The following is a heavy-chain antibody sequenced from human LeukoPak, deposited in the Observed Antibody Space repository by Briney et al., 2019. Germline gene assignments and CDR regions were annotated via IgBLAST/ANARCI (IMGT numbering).Heavy chain of an antibody. J-gene: IGHJ4*02. CDR2: IYSGGST. CDR1: GFTFSSNY. CDR3: ARETRVRGYSYGYSYYFDY. Sequence: GGSLRLSCAASGFTFSSNYMSWVRQAPGKGLEWVSVIYSGGSTYYADSVKGRFTISRDNSKNTLYLQINSLRAEDTAVYYCARETRVRGYSYGYSYYFDYWGQGTLVTVSS. D-gene: IGHD5-18*01. V-gene: IGHV3-53*01.